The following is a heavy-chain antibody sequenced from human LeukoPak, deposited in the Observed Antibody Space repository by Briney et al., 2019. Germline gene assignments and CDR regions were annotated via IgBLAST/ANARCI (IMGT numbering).Heavy chain of an antibody. CDR3: ATSDGNYYGMDV. Sequence: GGSLRLSCAASGFTFRNAWMSWVRQAPGKGLEWVSSISSSSSYIYYADSVKGRSTISRDNAKNSLYLQMNSLRAEDTAVYYCATSDGNYYGMDVWGQGTTVTVSS. V-gene: IGHV3-21*01. CDR1: GFTFRNAW. J-gene: IGHJ6*02. D-gene: IGHD6-6*01. CDR2: ISSSSSYI.